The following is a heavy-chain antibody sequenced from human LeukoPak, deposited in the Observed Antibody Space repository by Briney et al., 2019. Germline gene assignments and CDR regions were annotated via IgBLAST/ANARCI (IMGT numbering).Heavy chain of an antibody. D-gene: IGHD6-6*01. CDR3: ATDLRYSSSSSDYYYYYYMDV. Sequence: ASVKVSCKASGYTFTSYGISWVRQAPGQGLEWMGWISACNGNTNYAQKLQGRVTMTTDTSTSTAYMELRSLRSDDTAVYYCATDLRYSSSSSDYYYYYYMDVWGKGTTVTVSS. J-gene: IGHJ6*03. CDR2: ISACNGNT. V-gene: IGHV1-18*01. CDR1: GYTFTSYG.